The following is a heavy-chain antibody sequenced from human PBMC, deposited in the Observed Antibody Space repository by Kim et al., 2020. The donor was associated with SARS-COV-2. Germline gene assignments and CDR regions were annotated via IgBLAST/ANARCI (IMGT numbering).Heavy chain of an antibody. CDR3: VKNCGGDCYSNF. CDR2: T. Sequence: TYYAESVRGRFTISRANSKSTLSLQMNSLRGDDTAIYFCVKNCGGDCYSNFWGLGTLVTVSS. D-gene: IGHD2-21*01. J-gene: IGHJ4*02. V-gene: IGHV3-64D*09.